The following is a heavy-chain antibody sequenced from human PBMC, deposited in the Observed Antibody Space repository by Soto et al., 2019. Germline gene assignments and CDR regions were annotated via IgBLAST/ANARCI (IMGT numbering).Heavy chain of an antibody. CDR1: GYTLTELS. J-gene: IGHJ4*02. CDR3: ATVPDAYCGGNCHPFDY. D-gene: IGHD2-21*02. CDR2: FDPEDGET. Sequence: ASVKVSCKVSGYTLTELSMHWVRQAPGKGREWMVGFDPEDGETIYAQKFQGRGTMTEDTSTDTAYMEQSSLICEDAAVYYCATVPDAYCGGNCHPFDYWGQGTMVTVSS. V-gene: IGHV1-24*01.